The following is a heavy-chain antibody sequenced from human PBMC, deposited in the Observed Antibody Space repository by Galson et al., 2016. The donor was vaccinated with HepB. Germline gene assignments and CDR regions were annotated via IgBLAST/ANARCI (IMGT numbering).Heavy chain of an antibody. CDR2: INQDGSET. CDR1: RFTLSRYL. V-gene: IGHV3-7*03. CDR3: ATGSTGLTYNAFDV. J-gene: IGHJ3*01. D-gene: IGHD1-1*01. Sequence: SLRLSCAASRFTLSRYLMTWVRQAPGKGLEWVANINQDGSETHDVGSLRGRFTISRDNAKNSLYLQMSSLRAEDTAVYYCATGSTGLTYNAFDVWGPGTMVTVSS.